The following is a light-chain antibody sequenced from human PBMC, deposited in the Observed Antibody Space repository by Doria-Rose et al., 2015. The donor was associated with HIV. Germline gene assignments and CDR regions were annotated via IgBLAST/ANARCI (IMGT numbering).Light chain of an antibody. J-gene: IGKJ1*01. V-gene: IGKV3-20*01. CDR2: DGS. CDR3: HQCGTSWT. CDR1: QSFSSTY. Sequence: TQSPGTLSLSPGERATLSCRASQSFSSTYLAWYQQKPGQAPSLLIYDGSTRATGIPDRFSASGSGTDFTLAINRLEPEDFALYYCHQCGTSWTFGQGTKVEL.